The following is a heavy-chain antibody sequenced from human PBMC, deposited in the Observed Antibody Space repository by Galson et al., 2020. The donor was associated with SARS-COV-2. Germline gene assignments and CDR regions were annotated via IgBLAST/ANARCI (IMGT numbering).Heavy chain of an antibody. V-gene: IGHV1-24*01. CDR2: FDPEDGET. Sequence: ASVQVSCKVSGYTLTELSMHWVRQAPGKGLEWMGGFDPEDGETIYAQKFQGRVTMTEDTSTDTAYMELSSLRSEDTAVYYCATGPLLGYCRGGSGYSIDYWGEGTLVSV. CDR3: ATGPLLGYCRGGSGYSIDY. D-gene: IGHD2-15*01. CDR1: GYTLTELS. J-gene: IGHJ4*02.